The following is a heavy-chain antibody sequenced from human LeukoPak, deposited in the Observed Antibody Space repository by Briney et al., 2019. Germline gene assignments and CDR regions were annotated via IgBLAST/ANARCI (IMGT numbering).Heavy chain of an antibody. CDR3: ARAGEGYGILTGYSDVYYYYYMDV. V-gene: IGHV1-18*01. Sequence: ASVKVSCKASGYTFTSYGISWVRQAPGQGLEWMGWISAYNGNTNYAQKLQGRVTMTTDTSTSTAHMELRSLRSDDTAVYYCARAGEGYGILTGYSDVYYYYYMDVWGKGTTVTVSS. CDR1: GYTFTSYG. J-gene: IGHJ6*03. D-gene: IGHD3-9*01. CDR2: ISAYNGNT.